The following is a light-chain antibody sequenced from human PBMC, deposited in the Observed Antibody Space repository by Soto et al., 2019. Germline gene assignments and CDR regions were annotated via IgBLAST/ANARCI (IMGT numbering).Light chain of an antibody. J-gene: IGLJ1*01. Sequence: QSVLTRPRSASGSPGQSVTISCTGTKNDIGVYDFVSWYQHHPGKAPRLIIYEVVQRPSGVPDRFSGSKSGNTASLTVSGLQAADEADYFCKSYAGSNTYVFGSGTKVTVL. CDR2: EVV. CDR1: KNDIGVYDF. CDR3: KSYAGSNTYV. V-gene: IGLV2-8*01.